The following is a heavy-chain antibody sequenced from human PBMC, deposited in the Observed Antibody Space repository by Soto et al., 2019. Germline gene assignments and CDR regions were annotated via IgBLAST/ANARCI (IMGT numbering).Heavy chain of an antibody. V-gene: IGHV1-69*08. Sequence: QVQLVQSGAEVKKPGSSVKVSCKASGGTFSSYTISWVRQAPGQGLEWMGRIIPILGIANYAQKFQGRVTVTADKSTSTAYVELRSLRSEDTAGYYCARDCSGGSCYLGPWGQGTLVTVSS. CDR1: GGTFSSYT. J-gene: IGHJ5*02. D-gene: IGHD2-15*01. CDR3: ARDCSGGSCYLGP. CDR2: IIPILGIA.